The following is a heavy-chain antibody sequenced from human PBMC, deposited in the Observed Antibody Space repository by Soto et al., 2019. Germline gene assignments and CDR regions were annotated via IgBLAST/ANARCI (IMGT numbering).Heavy chain of an antibody. CDR2: IFYSGTT. V-gene: IGHV4-39*01. J-gene: IGHJ2*01. CDR1: GGSISTSRYY. CDR3: ARQVGSGNWYFDL. Sequence: QLQLQESGPGLVKPPETLSLTCTVSGGSISTSRYYWVWIRQPPGKGLEWIGSIFYSGTTYYNPSLKSGVTTSVDTPKNQFSLELTSVPAADTSVFSCARQVGSGNWYFDLWGRGTLVTVSS. D-gene: IGHD3-10*01.